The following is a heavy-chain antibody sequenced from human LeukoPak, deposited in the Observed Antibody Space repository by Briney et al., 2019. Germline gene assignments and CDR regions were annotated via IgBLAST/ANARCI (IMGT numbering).Heavy chain of an antibody. CDR1: GGSISSYY. D-gene: IGHD2-2*01. Sequence: PSETLSLTCTASGGSISSYYWSWIRQPAGKGLEWIGRIYTSGSTNYNPSLKSRVTMSVDTSKNQFSLRLSSVTAADTAVYYCASLGHTNYFDLWGQGTQVTVSS. V-gene: IGHV4-4*07. CDR3: ASLGHTNYFDL. CDR2: IYTSGST. J-gene: IGHJ4*02.